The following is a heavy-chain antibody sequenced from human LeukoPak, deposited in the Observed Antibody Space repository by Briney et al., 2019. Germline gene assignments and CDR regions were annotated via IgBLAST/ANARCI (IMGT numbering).Heavy chain of an antibody. CDR3: ARDIQQLADAFDI. V-gene: IGHV1-2*06. Sequence: ASVEVSCKASGYTFTGYYMHWVRQAPGQGLEWMGRINPNSGGTNYAQKFQGRVTMTRDTSISTAYMELSRLRSDDTAVYYCARDIQQLADAFDIWGQGTMVTVSS. D-gene: IGHD6-6*01. CDR1: GYTFTGYY. CDR2: INPNSGGT. J-gene: IGHJ3*02.